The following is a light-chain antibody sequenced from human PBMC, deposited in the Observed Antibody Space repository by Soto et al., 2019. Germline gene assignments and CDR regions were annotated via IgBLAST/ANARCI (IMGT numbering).Light chain of an antibody. V-gene: IGKV3-20*01. Sequence: DIVLTQSPGTLSLSPGERATLSCRASQSVTSSFLAWYQQKPGQAPRLLIYGASSRATGIPDRFSGSGSGTDFTLTISRLEPEDFAVFYCQQYGSSPGTFGQGTKVDIK. CDR1: QSVTSSF. CDR3: QQYGSSPGT. CDR2: GAS. J-gene: IGKJ1*01.